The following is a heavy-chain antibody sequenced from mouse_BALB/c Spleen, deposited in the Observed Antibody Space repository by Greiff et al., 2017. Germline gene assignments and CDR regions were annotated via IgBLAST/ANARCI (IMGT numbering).Heavy chain of an antibody. CDR1: GFTFSDYY. Sequence: DVHLVESGGGLVKPGGSLKLSCAASGFTFSDYYMYWVRQTPEKRLEWVATISDGGSYTYYPDSVKGRFTISRDNAKNNLYLQMSSLKSEDTAMYYCERAMVTTGSWFADWGEGTLVTVSA. J-gene: IGHJ3*01. CDR3: ERAMVTTGSWFAD. CDR2: ISDGGSYT. V-gene: IGHV5-4*02. D-gene: IGHD2-2*01.